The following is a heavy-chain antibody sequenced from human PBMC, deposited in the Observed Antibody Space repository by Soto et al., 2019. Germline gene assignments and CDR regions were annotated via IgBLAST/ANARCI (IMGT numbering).Heavy chain of an antibody. CDR1: GYIFVNYG. V-gene: IGHV1-18*01. J-gene: IGHJ6*02. D-gene: IGHD3-16*01. CDR2: ISPYTGNT. Sequence: QVQLVQSGDEVKKPGASVKVSCKASGYIFVNYGIAWVRQAPGQGLEWMGWISPYTGNTHSATKVQGRLTLTTDKYTSTAYMDLGSLTSDDTAVYYCVMVDNYVTPTPQDVWGQGTTVTVSS. CDR3: VMVDNYVTPTPQDV.